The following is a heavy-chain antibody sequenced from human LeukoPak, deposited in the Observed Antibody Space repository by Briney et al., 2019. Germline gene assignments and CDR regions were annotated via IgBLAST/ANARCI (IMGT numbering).Heavy chain of an antibody. Sequence: SETLSLTCTVSGGSISSYYCSWIRQPPGKGLEWIGYIYYSGSTNYNPSLKSRVTISVDTSKNQFSLKLSSVTAADTAVYYCARLYGSGSYPPTNWFDPWGQGTLVTVSS. J-gene: IGHJ5*02. D-gene: IGHD3-10*01. CDR2: IYYSGST. CDR1: GGSISSYY. CDR3: ARLYGSGSYPPTNWFDP. V-gene: IGHV4-59*08.